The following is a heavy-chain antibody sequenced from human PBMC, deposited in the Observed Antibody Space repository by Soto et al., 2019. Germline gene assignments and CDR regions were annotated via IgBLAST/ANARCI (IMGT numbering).Heavy chain of an antibody. Sequence: QVQLQQWGAGLLKPSETLSLNCAVTGGSLSGYYWSWIRQPPGKGLEWIGEVKDGGHTNYSPSLRGXXTXSXXTSNNQSSRRLNSVTAADTGVYYCARGQEGVVATHWDQGSLVTVSS. CDR3: ARGQEGVVATH. J-gene: IGHJ4*02. CDR2: VKDGGHT. V-gene: IGHV4-34*01. CDR1: GGSLSGYY. D-gene: IGHD5-12*01.